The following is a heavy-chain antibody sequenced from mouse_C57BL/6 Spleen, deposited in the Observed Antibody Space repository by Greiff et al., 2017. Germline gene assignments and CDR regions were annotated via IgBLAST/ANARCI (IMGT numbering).Heavy chain of an antibody. CDR1: GYTFTSYW. CDR3: ARYMNGSSWDYAMDY. CDR2: IDPNSGGT. J-gene: IGHJ4*01. V-gene: IGHV1-72*01. Sequence: QVQLKQPGAELVKPGASVKLSCKASGYTFTSYWMPWVKQRPGRGLEWIGRIDPNSGGTKYNEKFKSKATLTVDNPSSTAYMQLSSLTSEDSAVYYCARYMNGSSWDYAMDYWGQGTSVTVSS. D-gene: IGHD1-1*01.